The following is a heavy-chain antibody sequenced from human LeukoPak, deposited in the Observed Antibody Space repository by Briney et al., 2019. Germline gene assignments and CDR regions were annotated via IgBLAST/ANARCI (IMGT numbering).Heavy chain of an antibody. J-gene: IGHJ4*02. CDR3: ARGGSGPYPRLDY. CDR2: IFYSGST. V-gene: IGHV4-59*01. D-gene: IGHD6-19*01. CDR1: GGSISSYY. Sequence: SETLSLTCTVSGGSISSYYWSWIRQSPGKGLEWIGYIFYSGSTNCSPSLKSRVTISVDTSKNQFSLKLSSVTAADTAVYYCARGGSGPYPRLDYWGQGSLVTVSS.